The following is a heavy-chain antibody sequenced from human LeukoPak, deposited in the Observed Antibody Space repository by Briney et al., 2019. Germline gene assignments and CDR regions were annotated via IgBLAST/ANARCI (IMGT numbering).Heavy chain of an antibody. V-gene: IGHV4-34*01. J-gene: IGHJ4*02. Sequence: SETLSLTCAVHGGSFSGYYWGWIRQPPGKGLEWIGEINHSGSTNYNPSIKSRVTISVDTSKNQFSLKLSSVTAADTAVYYCARTHYDFWSGYYNYWGQGTLVTVSS. CDR3: ARTHYDFWSGYYNY. D-gene: IGHD3-3*01. CDR2: INHSGST. CDR1: GGSFSGYY.